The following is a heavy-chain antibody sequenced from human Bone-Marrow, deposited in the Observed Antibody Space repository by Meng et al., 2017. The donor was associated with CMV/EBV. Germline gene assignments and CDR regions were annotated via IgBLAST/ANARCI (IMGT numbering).Heavy chain of an antibody. J-gene: IGHJ4*02. CDR3: ASLIAGEAGRGS. V-gene: IGHV4-38-2*02. CDR2: IYHSGST. D-gene: IGHD2-21*01. CDR1: GYSISSGYY. Sequence: GSLRLSCTVSGYSISSGYYWGWIRQPPGKGLEWIGSIYHSGSTYYNPSLKSRVTISVDTSKNQFSLKLSSVTAADTAMYYCASLIAGEAGRGSWGQGTLVTVSS.